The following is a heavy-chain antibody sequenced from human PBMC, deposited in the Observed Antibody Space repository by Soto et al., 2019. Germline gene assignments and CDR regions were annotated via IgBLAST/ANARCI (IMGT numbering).Heavy chain of an antibody. CDR1: GYTFTDHY. Sequence: QEQLVQSGAEVRKPGASVKVSCKASGYTFTDHYVHWVRQAPGQGLEWMGWINTQTGASKYLYKFQGRVTMTRDTSISTAYMELSRLRSDDTAVYYCAREFAVKTLLNSGSLHFDYWGQGTLVTVSS. D-gene: IGHD1-26*01. CDR2: INTQTGAS. CDR3: AREFAVKTLLNSGSLHFDY. V-gene: IGHV1-2*07. J-gene: IGHJ4*02.